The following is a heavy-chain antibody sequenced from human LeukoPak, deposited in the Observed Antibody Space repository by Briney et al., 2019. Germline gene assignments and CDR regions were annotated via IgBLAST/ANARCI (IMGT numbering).Heavy chain of an antibody. J-gene: IGHJ4*02. V-gene: IGHV4-59*08. CDR3: ARRGTMTTVFDY. Sequence: SETLSLTCTVSGGSISTYYWSWIRQPPGEGLEWISYIYSSGSTNYNPSLKSRVTISVDTSKNQFSLKLSSVTAADTAVYYCARRGTMTTVFDYWGQGTLVTVSS. D-gene: IGHD4-17*01. CDR1: GGSISTYY. CDR2: IYSSGST.